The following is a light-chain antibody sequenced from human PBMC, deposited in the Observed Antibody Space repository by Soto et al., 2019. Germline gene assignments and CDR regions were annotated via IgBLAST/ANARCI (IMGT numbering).Light chain of an antibody. CDR2: DAS. J-gene: IGKJ5*01. CDR3: QQYYSYPPIT. Sequence: DIQMTQSPSSLSASVGDRVTITCQASQDISNYLNWYQQKPGKAPKLLIYDASSLESGVPSRFSGSGSGTDFTLTISCLQSEDFATYYCQQYYSYPPITFGQGTRLEIK. V-gene: IGKV1-33*01. CDR1: QDISNY.